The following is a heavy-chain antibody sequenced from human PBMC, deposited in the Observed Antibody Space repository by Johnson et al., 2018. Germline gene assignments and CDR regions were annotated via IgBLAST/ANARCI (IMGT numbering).Heavy chain of an antibody. CDR1: GGLTSTYF. J-gene: IGHJ6*01. Sequence: VQLVESGPGLVKPSETLSLTCSVSGGLTSTYFWAWIRQPPGKGLEWIGHIYHSGSTHYNSSLKSRVTISVDTSNNQLSLKLTSVPAADTAVFYCARVGQSRTTYAMDVWGQGTTVTVSS. CDR2: IYHSGST. V-gene: IGHV4-59*01. CDR3: ARVGQSRTTYAMDV. D-gene: IGHD1-1*01.